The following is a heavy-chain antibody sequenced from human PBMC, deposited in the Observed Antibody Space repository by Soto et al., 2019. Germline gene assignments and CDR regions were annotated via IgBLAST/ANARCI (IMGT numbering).Heavy chain of an antibody. CDR2: IGTAGDP. CDR3: ARGHPYSSGGEMDV. D-gene: IGHD6-19*01. CDR1: GFTFSSYD. J-gene: IGHJ6*02. V-gene: IGHV3-13*05. Sequence: EVQLVESGGGLVQPGGSLRLSCAASGFTFSSYDMHWVRQATGKGLEWVSAIGTAGDPYYPGSVKGRFTISRENAKNSLYLQMNSLRAGDTAVYYCARGHPYSSGGEMDVWGQGTTVTVSS.